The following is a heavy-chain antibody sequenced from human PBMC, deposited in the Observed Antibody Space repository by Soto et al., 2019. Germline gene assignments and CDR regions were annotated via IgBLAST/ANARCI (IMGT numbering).Heavy chain of an antibody. CDR3: AKVTYYYDSSGYYPYWYFDL. CDR1: GFTFDDYA. J-gene: IGHJ2*01. D-gene: IGHD3-22*01. CDR2: ISWNSGST. V-gene: IGHV3-9*01. Sequence: EVQLVESGGGLVQPGRSLRLSCAASGFTFDDYAMHWVRQAPGKGLEWVSGISWNSGSTYYADSVKGRFTISRDNSKNTLYLQMNSLRAEDTAVYYCAKVTYYYDSSGYYPYWYFDLWGRGTLVTVSS.